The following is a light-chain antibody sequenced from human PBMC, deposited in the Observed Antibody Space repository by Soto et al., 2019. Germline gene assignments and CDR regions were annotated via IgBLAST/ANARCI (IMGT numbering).Light chain of an antibody. CDR2: GAS. CDR1: QSIINW. J-gene: IGKJ1*01. V-gene: IGKV1-5*01. Sequence: DVQMTQSPSTLSASVGGRVTITCRASQSIINWLAWYQQKPGKAPKLLIYGASSLESGVPSRFSGSGYGTEFTLTITNLQPDDFATYYCQQYDSFSGTFGQGTKV. CDR3: QQYDSFSGT.